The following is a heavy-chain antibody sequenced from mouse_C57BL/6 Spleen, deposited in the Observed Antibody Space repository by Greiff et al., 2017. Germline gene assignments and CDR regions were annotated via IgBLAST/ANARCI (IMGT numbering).Heavy chain of an antibody. Sequence: DVKLVESGGDLVKPGGSLKLSCAASGFTFSSYGMSWVRQTPDKRLEWVATLSSGGSYTYYPSSVKGRFTISRDNAKNTLYLQRSSLKSEDTAMYYCARRGDYYYFDYWGQGTPLTVSS. CDR1: GFTFSSYG. V-gene: IGHV5-6*02. J-gene: IGHJ2*01. D-gene: IGHD1-1*01. CDR2: LSSGGSYT. CDR3: ARRGDYYYFDY.